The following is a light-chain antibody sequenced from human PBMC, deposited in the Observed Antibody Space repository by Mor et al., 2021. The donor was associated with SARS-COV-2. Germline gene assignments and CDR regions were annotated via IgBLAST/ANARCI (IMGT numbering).Light chain of an antibody. CDR2: AAT. Sequence: GKAPKLQIYAATRLQSGVPSRFSGSGSGTDFTLTISSLQTEVFATFYCLQDYNYPYTFGQGTNLEIK. J-gene: IGKJ2*01. CDR3: LQDYNYPYT. V-gene: IGKV1-6*01.